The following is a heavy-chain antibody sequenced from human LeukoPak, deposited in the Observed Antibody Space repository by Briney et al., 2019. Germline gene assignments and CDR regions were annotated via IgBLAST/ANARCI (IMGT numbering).Heavy chain of an antibody. Sequence: GGSLRFSCAASGFTFSSYSMNWVRQAPGKGLEWISYISSSSSTMYYADSVKGRFTISRDNAKNSLYLQMNSLRDEDTAVYYCVRSDDYWGQGTLVTVSS. CDR3: VRSDDY. CDR1: GFTFSSYS. J-gene: IGHJ4*02. CDR2: ISSSSSTM. V-gene: IGHV3-48*02.